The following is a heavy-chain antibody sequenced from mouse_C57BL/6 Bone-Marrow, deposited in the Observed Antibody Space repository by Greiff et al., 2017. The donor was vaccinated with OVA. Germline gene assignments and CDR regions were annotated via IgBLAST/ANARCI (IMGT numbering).Heavy chain of an antibody. Sequence: DVQLVESGGGLVKPGGSLKLSCAASGFTFSSYAMSWVRQTPEKRLEWVATISDGGSYTYYPDNVKGRFTISRDNAKNNLYLQMSHLKSEDTAMYYCARERGVLLRYFDVWGTGTTVTVSS. CDR2: ISDGGSYT. V-gene: IGHV5-4*01. CDR1: GFTFSSYA. D-gene: IGHD1-1*01. J-gene: IGHJ1*03. CDR3: ARERGVLLRYFDV.